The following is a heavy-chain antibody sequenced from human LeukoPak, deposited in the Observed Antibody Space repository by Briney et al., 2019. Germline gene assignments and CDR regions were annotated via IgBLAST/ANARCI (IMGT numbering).Heavy chain of an antibody. J-gene: IGHJ4*02. D-gene: IGHD5-24*01. Sequence: ASVKVSCKPSGYSFTTYDINWVRQATGQGLEWMGWMNPNDGTTDYAQKFQGRVIMTRDTSINTAYLELSSLRSDDTAVYYCARGTIIEYGTPFTFDYWGQGTLVTVSS. V-gene: IGHV1-8*01. CDR1: GYSFTTYD. CDR2: MNPNDGTT. CDR3: ARGTIIEYGTPFTFDY.